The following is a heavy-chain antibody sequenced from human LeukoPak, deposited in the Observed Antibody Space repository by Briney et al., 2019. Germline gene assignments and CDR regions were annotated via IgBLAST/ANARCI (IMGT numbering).Heavy chain of an antibody. J-gene: IGHJ4*02. D-gene: IGHD1-26*01. CDR1: GYTFTGYY. Sequence: ASVKVPCKASGYTFTGYYMHWVRQAPGQGLEWMGRINPNSGGTNYAQKFQGRVTMTRDTSISTAYMELSRLRSDDTAVYYCARVWELLGIDYWGQGTLVTVSS. V-gene: IGHV1-2*06. CDR3: ARVWELLGIDY. CDR2: INPNSGGT.